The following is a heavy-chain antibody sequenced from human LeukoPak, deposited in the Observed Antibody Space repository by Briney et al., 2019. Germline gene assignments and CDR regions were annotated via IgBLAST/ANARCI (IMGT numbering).Heavy chain of an antibody. CDR3: ARGKFPYYFDY. CDR1: GGSISSGGYS. V-gene: IGHV4-30-4*07. J-gene: IGHJ4*02. Sequence: SETLSLTCAVSGGSISSGGYSWSWIRQPPGKGLEWIGYIYYSGSTYYNPSLKSRVTISVDTSKNQSSLKLSSVTAADTAVYYCARGKFPYYFDYWGQGTLVTVSS. CDR2: IYYSGST.